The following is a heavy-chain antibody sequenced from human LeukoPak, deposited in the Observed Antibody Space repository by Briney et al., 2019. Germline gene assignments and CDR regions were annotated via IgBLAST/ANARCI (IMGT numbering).Heavy chain of an antibody. V-gene: IGHV3-74*01. CDR3: ASDTAVGY. J-gene: IGHJ4*02. CDR1: GFTFRNYW. CDR2: INTDGSTT. Sequence: QPGGSLRLSCAASGFTFRNYWMHWVRQAPGKGLMWVSRINTDGSTTYYADSVKGRFTISRDNAKNTVYLQMTSLRAEDTAVYFCASDTAVGYWGQGTQVTVSS. D-gene: IGHD1-26*01.